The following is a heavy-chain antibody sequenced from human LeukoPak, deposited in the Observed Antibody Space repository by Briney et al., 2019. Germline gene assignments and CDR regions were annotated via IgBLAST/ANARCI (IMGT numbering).Heavy chain of an antibody. CDR3: ARELRRSYYYGSGSPTAFDY. D-gene: IGHD3-10*01. Sequence: GASVKVPCKASGGTFSSYAISWVRQAPGQGLEWMGRIIPILGIANYAQKFQGRVTITADKSTSTAYMELSSLRSEDTAVYYCARELRRSYYYGSGSPTAFDYWGQGTLVTVSS. V-gene: IGHV1-69*04. CDR1: GGTFSSYA. CDR2: IIPILGIA. J-gene: IGHJ4*02.